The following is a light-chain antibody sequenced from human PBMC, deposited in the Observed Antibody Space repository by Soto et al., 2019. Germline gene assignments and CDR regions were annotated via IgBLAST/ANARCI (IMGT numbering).Light chain of an antibody. J-gene: IGLJ1*01. CDR2: GNS. Sequence: QPVLTQPPSVSGAPGQRVTISCTGSSSNIGAGYDVHWYQQLPGTAPKLLIYGNSNRPSGVPDRFSGSKSGTSASLAITGLRAEDEADYYCQSYDSSRYVFGTGTKLTVL. CDR3: QSYDSSRYV. CDR1: SSNIGAGYD. V-gene: IGLV1-40*01.